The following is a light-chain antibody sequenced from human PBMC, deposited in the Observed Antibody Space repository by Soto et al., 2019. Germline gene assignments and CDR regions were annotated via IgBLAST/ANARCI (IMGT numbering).Light chain of an antibody. CDR3: QSYDSSITLYV. CDR2: GNS. J-gene: IGLJ1*01. Sequence: QSVLTQPPSVSGAPGQRVTISCNGSSSNIGAGYDVHWYQQFPGTAPKLLIYGNSNRPSGVPDRFSGSKSGTSVSLAITGLQAEDEADYYCQSYDSSITLYVFGTGTKLTVL. CDR1: SSNIGAGYD. V-gene: IGLV1-40*01.